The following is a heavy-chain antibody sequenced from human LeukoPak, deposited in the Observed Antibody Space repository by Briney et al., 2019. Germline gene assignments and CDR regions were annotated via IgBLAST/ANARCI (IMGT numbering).Heavy chain of an antibody. D-gene: IGHD2-2*02. J-gene: IGHJ4*02. Sequence: SETLSLTCTVSGGSISSYYWSWIRQPPGKGLEWIGEINHSGSTNYNPSLKSRVTISVDTSKNQFSLKLSSVTAADTAVYYCATDIVVVPAAISQSRSPAANDYWGQGTLVTVSS. CDR3: ATDIVVVPAAISQSRSPAANDY. CDR2: INHSGST. V-gene: IGHV4-34*01. CDR1: GGSISSYY.